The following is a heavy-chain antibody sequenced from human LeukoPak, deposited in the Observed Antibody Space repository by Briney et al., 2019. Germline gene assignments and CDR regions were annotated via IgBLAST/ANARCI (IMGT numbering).Heavy chain of an antibody. CDR3: ARDQGSLTRSWYTGY. Sequence: ASVKVSCKASGYTFTGYHIHWVRRAPGQGLEWMGRINPYSGDTNFAQKFQGRVTMTRHTSITTAYMDLSSLTPDDTAVYFCARDQGSLTRSWYTGYWGQGTQVTVSS. CDR2: INPYSGDT. V-gene: IGHV1-2*06. CDR1: GYTFTGYH. D-gene: IGHD6-13*01. J-gene: IGHJ4*02.